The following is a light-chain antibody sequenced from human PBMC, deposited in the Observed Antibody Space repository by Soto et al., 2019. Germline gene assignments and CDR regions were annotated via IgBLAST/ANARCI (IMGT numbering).Light chain of an antibody. J-gene: IGLJ2*01. Sequence: QAVVTQEPSLTVSPGGTVTLTCASSTGAVTSGYYPNWFQQRPGQPPRALIYSTTYKHPWTPARFSGSLVGGKAALTLSGAQPEDEAEYYCLLFYGDGVVFGGATKVTVL. CDR2: STT. CDR1: TGAVTSGYY. V-gene: IGLV7-43*01. CDR3: LLFYGDGVV.